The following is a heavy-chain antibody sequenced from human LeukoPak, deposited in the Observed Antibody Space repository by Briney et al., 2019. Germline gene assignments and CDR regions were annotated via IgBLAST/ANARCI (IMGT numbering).Heavy chain of an antibody. CDR3: TTDPSTMIVDDY. J-gene: IGHJ4*02. D-gene: IGHD3-22*01. V-gene: IGHV3-15*01. CDR2: IKSKTDGGTT. CDR1: GFTFSNAW. Sequence: GGSLRLSCAASGFTFSNAWMSWVRQAPGKGLEWVGRIKSKTDGGTTDYAAPVKGRFTISRDDSKNTLYLQMNSLETEDTAVYYCTTDPSTMIVDDYWGQGTLVTVSS.